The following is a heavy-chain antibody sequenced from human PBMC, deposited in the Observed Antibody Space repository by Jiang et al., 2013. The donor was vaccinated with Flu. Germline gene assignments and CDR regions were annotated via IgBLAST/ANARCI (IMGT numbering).Heavy chain of an antibody. J-gene: IGHJ4*02. CDR3: AHSRRRELCSGGNCYSFHH. CDR2: IFWDDDK. Sequence: KPTQTLTLTCTFSGFSLSASGVGVGWMRQPPGKALEWLALIFWDDDKRYSPSLKTRLTITKDTSKNQVVLIMTNMDPVDTATFFCAHSRRRELCSGGNCYSFHHWGQGALVTVSP. D-gene: IGHD2-15*01. CDR1: GFSLSASGVG. V-gene: IGHV2-5*02.